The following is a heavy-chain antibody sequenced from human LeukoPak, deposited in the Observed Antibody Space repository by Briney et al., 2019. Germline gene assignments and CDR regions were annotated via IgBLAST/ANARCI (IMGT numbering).Heavy chain of an antibody. CDR3: VKDYQVGNSPAFGDY. V-gene: IGHV3-23*01. D-gene: IGHD1-26*01. Sequence: GESLRLSCAASGITFSSHAMSWVRRALGKSLEWVSGLIENGATTYYADSVKGRFTISRDNSRNTMYLQMNSLRVEDTAVYYCVKDYQVGNSPAFGDYWGQGTLVTISS. J-gene: IGHJ4*02. CDR1: GITFSSHA. CDR2: LIENGATT.